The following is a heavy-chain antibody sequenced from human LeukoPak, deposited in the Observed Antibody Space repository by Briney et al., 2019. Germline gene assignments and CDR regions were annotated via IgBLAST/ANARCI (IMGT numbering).Heavy chain of an antibody. CDR1: GFTFRTYA. D-gene: IGHD7-27*01. CDR2: ISSTYET. J-gene: IGHJ4*02. Sequence: GGSLRLSCTASGFTFRTYAMNWIRQAPGKGLECVSYISSTYETYYGDSVRGRFSVSRDNAKNSVFLQMNNLRLEDTAVYYCVRDFNWGFDYWGQGIRVTVSS. V-gene: IGHV3-48*01. CDR3: VRDFNWGFDY.